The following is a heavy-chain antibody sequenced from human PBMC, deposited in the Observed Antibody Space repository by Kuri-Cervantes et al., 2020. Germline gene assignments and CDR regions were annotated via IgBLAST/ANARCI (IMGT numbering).Heavy chain of an antibody. CDR3: AKDRGRWAFDY. Sequence: GGSLRLSCAASGFTLSCCGMAWVRQAPGKGLEWVAAINSNGVGAYYAGSVRGRFSISRDNSRNTLSLQMNSLRADDTAVYFCAKDRGRWAFDYWGQGALVTVSS. CDR2: INSNGVGA. J-gene: IGHJ4*02. CDR1: GFTLSCCG. V-gene: IGHV3-23*01. D-gene: IGHD3-10*01.